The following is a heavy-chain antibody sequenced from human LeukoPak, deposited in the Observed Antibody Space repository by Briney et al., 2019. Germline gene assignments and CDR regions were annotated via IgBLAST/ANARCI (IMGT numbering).Heavy chain of an antibody. D-gene: IGHD3-22*01. J-gene: IGHJ3*02. CDR2: INPSGGST. CDR1: GYTFTSYG. CDR3: ARNRDYDSSENAFDI. V-gene: IGHV1-46*01. Sequence: GASVKVSCKASGYTFTSYGISWVRQAPGQGLEWMGIINPSGGSTSYAQKFQGRVTMTRDTSTSTVYMELSSLRSEDTAVYYCARNRDYDSSENAFDIWGQGTMVTVSS.